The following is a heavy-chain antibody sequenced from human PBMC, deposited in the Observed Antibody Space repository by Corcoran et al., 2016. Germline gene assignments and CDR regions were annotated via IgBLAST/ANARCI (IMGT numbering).Heavy chain of an antibody. J-gene: IGHJ4*02. Sequence: QVQLQESGPGLVKPSETLTLICNVSGCAIGSSSYYWGWISPAPGKGRVWIASIYSRGSNYYNPSLKSRVTKSGDTVKNQFSLDQDSVTAAEPAVYYCARSGGVSFYEAGSWFGFWGQGTLVTVSS. CDR3: ARSGGVSFYEAGSWFGF. CDR1: GCAIGSSSYY. D-gene: IGHD3-10*01. CDR2: IYSRGSN. V-gene: IGHV4-39*07.